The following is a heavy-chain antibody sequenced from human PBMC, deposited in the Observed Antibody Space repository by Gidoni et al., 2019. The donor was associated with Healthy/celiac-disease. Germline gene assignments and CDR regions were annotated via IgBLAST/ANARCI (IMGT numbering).Heavy chain of an antibody. V-gene: IGHV4-59*01. CDR2: IYYSGST. CDR3: ARVAGIAAPRRGYYFDY. CDR1: GGSISSYY. D-gene: IGHD6-6*01. Sequence: QVQLQESGPGLVKPSETLSLTCTVSGGSISSYYWSWIRQPPGKGLEWIGYIYYSGSTNYNPSLKSRVTISVDTSKNQFSLKLSYVTAADTAVYYCARVAGIAAPRRGYYFDYWGQGTLVTVSS. J-gene: IGHJ4*02.